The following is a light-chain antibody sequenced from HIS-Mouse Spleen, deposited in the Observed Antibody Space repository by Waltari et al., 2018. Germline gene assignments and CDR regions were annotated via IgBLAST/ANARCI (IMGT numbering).Light chain of an antibody. V-gene: IGKV2-30*02. CDR1: QSLVHSDGNTY. CDR3: MQGTHWLLT. Sequence: DVVMTQSPLSLPVTLGQPASIPCRSSQSLVHSDGNTYLNWFQQRPGQSPRRLIYKVSNRDSGVPDRFSGSGSGTDFTLKISRVEAEDGGVYYCMQGTHWLLTFGGGTKVEIK. CDR2: KVS. J-gene: IGKJ4*01.